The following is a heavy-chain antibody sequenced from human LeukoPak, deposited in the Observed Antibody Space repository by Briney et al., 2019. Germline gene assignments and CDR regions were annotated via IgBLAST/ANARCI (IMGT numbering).Heavy chain of an antibody. J-gene: IGHJ5*02. CDR1: GGSISNSAYY. D-gene: IGHD2-2*01. Sequence: SETLSLTCTVSGGSISNSAYYWLWIRQPPGEGLECIGTVHYSGSTFYNPSLKSRVNISVDTSKNQFSLQLSSVTAADTATYFCARIPSSYQSYNGYPNLGYFDPWGQGALVIVAS. CDR3: ARIPSSYQSYNGYPNLGYFDP. CDR2: VHYSGST. V-gene: IGHV4-39*01.